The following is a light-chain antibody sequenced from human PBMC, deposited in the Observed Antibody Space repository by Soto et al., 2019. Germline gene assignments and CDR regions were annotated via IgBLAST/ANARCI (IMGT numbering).Light chain of an antibody. J-gene: IGKJ4*01. CDR2: GAS. CDR1: QDINSY. V-gene: IGKV1D-16*01. Sequence: DVQMTQSPSSLSASVGDRVTITCRASQDINSYLAWYQQKPGNAPKSLIYGASSLQTGVPSRFSGSESGTDFTLTLSNLQPEDSATYYCQQYNIYPLTFGGGNKVEIK. CDR3: QQYNIYPLT.